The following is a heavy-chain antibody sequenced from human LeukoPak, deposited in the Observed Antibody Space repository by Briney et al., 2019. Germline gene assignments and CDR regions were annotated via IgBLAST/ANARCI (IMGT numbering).Heavy chain of an antibody. Sequence: PGGSLRLSCAASGFRFSSYAMSWVRQGPGKGLEWVSAISGSGGSTYYADSVKGRFTISRDNSKNTLYLQMNSLRAEDTAVYYCAKDRSSGWYLGYFDYWGQGTLVTVSS. D-gene: IGHD6-19*01. V-gene: IGHV3-23*01. CDR3: AKDRSSGWYLGYFDY. J-gene: IGHJ4*02. CDR1: GFRFSSYA. CDR2: ISGSGGST.